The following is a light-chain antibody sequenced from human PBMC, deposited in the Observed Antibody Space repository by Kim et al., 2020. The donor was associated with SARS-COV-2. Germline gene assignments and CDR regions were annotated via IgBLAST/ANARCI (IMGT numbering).Light chain of an antibody. V-gene: IGLV3-21*04. CDR3: QVWDSDSDHWV. CDR2: YDN. Sequence: SYELTQPPSVSVAPGETARIPRGGDNIGSKSVQWYQRRPGQAPVAVMYYDNDRPSGIPDRFSGSNSGNTATLTINRVDAGDEADYFCQVWDSDSDHWVFGGGTQLTVL. CDR1: NIGSKS. J-gene: IGLJ3*02.